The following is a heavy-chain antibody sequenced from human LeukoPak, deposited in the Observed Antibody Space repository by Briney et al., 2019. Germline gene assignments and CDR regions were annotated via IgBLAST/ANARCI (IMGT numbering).Heavy chain of an antibody. V-gene: IGHV1-18*01. CDR1: GYTFTSYG. J-gene: IGHJ4*02. Sequence: ASVKVSCKASGYTFTSYGISWVRQAPGQGLEWMGWISAYNGNTNYAQKLQSRVTMTTDTSTSTAYMELRSLRSDDTAVYYCASGGRSGSYSGTFDYWGQGTLVTVSS. CDR3: ASGGRSGSYSGTFDY. CDR2: ISAYNGNT. D-gene: IGHD3-10*01.